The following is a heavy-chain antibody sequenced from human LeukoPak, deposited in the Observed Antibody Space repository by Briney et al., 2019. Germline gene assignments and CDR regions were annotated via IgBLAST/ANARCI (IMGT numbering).Heavy chain of an antibody. J-gene: IGHJ6*03. CDR2: IFHSGST. CDR1: GDSISSAYY. Sequence: SETLSLTCTVSGDSISSAYYWGWIRQPPGKGLEWIGSIFHSGSTFYTPSLRSRVTISLDTSKNQFSLKLSSVTAADTAVYYCARGTWKGYYYYYMDVWGKGTTVTVSS. V-gene: IGHV4-38-2*02. D-gene: IGHD1-1*01. CDR3: ARGTWKGYYYYYMDV.